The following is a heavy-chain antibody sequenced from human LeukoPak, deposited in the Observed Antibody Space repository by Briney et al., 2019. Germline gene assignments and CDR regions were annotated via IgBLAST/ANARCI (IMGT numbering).Heavy chain of an antibody. CDR2: TYYNSKWYT. CDR3: ARGYSGSYSAFDI. D-gene: IGHD1-26*01. CDR1: GDSVSTASNA. Sequence: SQTLSLTCAISGDSVSTASNAWYWIRQSPSRGLEWLGRTYYNSKWYTDYAVSVSGRTTINPDTSRNQLSLQLSFVTPEDTAVYYCARGYSGSYSAFDIWGQGTMVTVSS. J-gene: IGHJ3*02. V-gene: IGHV6-1*01.